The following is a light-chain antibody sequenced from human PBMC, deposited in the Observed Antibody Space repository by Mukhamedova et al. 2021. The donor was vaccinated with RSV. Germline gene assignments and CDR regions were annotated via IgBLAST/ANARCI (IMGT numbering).Light chain of an antibody. J-gene: IGKJ2*01. CDR2: GAS. V-gene: IGKV1-NL1*01. CDR3: QQYYSGHT. Sequence: WYQRRVHGKAPKRLLYGASKLQSGVPSRFSGSGSGTGFTLTISSLQPEDLATYYCQQYYSGHTFGQGTKLEIK.